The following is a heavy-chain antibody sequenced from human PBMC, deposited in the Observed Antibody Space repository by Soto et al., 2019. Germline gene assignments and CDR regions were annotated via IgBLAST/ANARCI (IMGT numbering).Heavy chain of an antibody. Sequence: PSETLSLTCTVSGGSISSYYWSWIRQPPGKGLEWIGYIYYSGSTNYNPSLKSRVTISVDTSKNQFSLKLSSVTAADTAVYYCARDGSERTKGWRAFDIWGQGTMVTVSS. V-gene: IGHV4-59*01. D-gene: IGHD2-15*01. J-gene: IGHJ3*02. CDR3: ARDGSERTKGWRAFDI. CDR2: IYYSGST. CDR1: GGSISSYY.